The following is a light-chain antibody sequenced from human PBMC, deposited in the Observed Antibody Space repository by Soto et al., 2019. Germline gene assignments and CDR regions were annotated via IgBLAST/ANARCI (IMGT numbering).Light chain of an antibody. J-gene: IGKJ4*01. CDR1: QDVNIY. CDR2: GAS. CDR3: QQYGNWPLT. V-gene: IGKV3D-15*01. Sequence: EILMTQSPATLSVSPGERATLSCRASQDVNIYLAWYQQKHGQAPRLLISGASTRATGIPARFSGSGSGTEFTITISSPQSEDRSVYYCQQYGNWPLTFGGGTNVEIK.